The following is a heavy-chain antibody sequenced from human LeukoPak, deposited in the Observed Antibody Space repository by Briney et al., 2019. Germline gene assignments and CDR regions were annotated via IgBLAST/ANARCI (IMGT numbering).Heavy chain of an antibody. CDR1: GYTFTAYY. CDR2: INPNSGGT. J-gene: IGHJ4*02. Sequence: ASVKVSCKASGYTFTAYYIHWVRQAPGQGLEWMGWINPNSGGTNYAQKFQGRVTMTRDTSISTAYMELSRLRSDDTAVYFCARRCDTSSYYTYYFDYWGQGSLVTVSS. V-gene: IGHV1-2*02. CDR3: ARRCDTSSYYTYYFDY. D-gene: IGHD3-22*01.